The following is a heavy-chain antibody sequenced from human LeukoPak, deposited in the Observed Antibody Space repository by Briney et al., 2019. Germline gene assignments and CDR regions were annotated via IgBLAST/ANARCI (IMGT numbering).Heavy chain of an antibody. D-gene: IGHD3-10*01. J-gene: IGHJ4*02. CDR3: AKGGSFYGSGSYYNEPFDY. CDR1: GFTFSRYW. CDR2: INSDGSST. V-gene: IGHV3-74*01. Sequence: GGSLRLSCVASGFTFSRYWMPWARQAPGKGLVWVARINSDGSSTTYADSVKGRFTISRDNSKNTLYLQMNSLRVEDTAVYFCAKGGSFYGSGSYYNEPFDYWGQGTLVTVSS.